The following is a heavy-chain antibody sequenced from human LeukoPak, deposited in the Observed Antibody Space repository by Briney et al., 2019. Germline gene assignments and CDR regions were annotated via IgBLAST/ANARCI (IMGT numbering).Heavy chain of an antibody. CDR2: ISSSSTYI. Sequence: PGGSLRLSCAASGFTFRSYSMNWVRQAPGKGLEWVSSISSSSTYIYYADSVKGRFIISRDSAKNSLYLQMNSLRAEDTAVYYCARPHPRTVFGVFSYYYGMDVWGQGTTVTVSS. V-gene: IGHV3-21*01. CDR3: ARPHPRTVFGVFSYYYGMDV. CDR1: GFTFRSYS. D-gene: IGHD3-3*01. J-gene: IGHJ6*02.